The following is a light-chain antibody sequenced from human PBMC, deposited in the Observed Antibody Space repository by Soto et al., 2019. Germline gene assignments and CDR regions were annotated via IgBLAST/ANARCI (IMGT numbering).Light chain of an antibody. J-gene: IGKJ1*01. CDR1: QSIGTY. CDR2: GVS. V-gene: IGKV1-39*01. Sequence: DIQMTQSPSSLSTSLGDRVTITCRASQSIGTYLHWYQQKPGKAPKLLIYGVSSLQGGVPSRFSGSGSGTEFSLTISSLQSEDFATYYCQQSYSTPPTFGQGTRLELK. CDR3: QQSYSTPPT.